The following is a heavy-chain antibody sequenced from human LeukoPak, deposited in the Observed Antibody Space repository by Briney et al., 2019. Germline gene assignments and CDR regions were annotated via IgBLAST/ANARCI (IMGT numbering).Heavy chain of an antibody. CDR2: MNPNSGNT. CDR1: GYTFTSYD. CDR3: ARGARYCSSTSCYGGEDY. V-gene: IGHV1-8*01. D-gene: IGHD2-2*01. J-gene: IGHJ4*02. Sequence: ASLKVSCKASGYTFTSYDINWVRQAPGQGLEWMGWMNPNSGNTRYEEKWQGKVTRTRNTAISTAYMELSRLRSEDTAVYYCARGARYCSSTSCYGGEDYWGQGTLVTVSS.